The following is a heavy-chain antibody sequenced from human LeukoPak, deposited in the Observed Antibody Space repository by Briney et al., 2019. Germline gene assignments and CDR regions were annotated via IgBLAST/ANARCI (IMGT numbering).Heavy chain of an antibody. Sequence: SETLSLTCTVSGGSISSYYWSWLRQPPGKGLQWIGYIYYSGSTNYNPSLKSRVTISVDTSKNQFSLKLSSVTAADTAVYYCARVLYSGSYLTDYWGQGTLVTVSS. CDR2: IYYSGST. CDR3: ARVLYSGSYLTDY. J-gene: IGHJ4*02. CDR1: GGSISSYY. V-gene: IGHV4-59*08. D-gene: IGHD1-26*01.